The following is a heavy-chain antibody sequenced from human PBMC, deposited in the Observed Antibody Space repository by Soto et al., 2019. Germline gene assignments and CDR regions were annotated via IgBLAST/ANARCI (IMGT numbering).Heavy chain of an antibody. CDR2: INPIGGGT. J-gene: IGHJ6*02. Sequence: VKVSCKSSEDTFIGYYRHWLRQAPGQGLEWMGWINPIGGGTHCAQKFQGRVTMTRDTSISTAYMEVSRLKSDDTAVYSCTRTPMVDYNYYNMDVWGQGTTVTSP. CDR3: TRTPMVDYNYYNMDV. CDR1: EDTFIGYY. V-gene: IGHV1-2*02. D-gene: IGHD5-18*01.